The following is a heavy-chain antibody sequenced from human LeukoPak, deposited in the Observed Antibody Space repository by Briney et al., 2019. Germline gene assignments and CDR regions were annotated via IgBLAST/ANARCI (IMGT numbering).Heavy chain of an antibody. V-gene: IGHV1-69*13. D-gene: IGHD5-18*01. CDR1: GGTFSSYA. CDR3: ASIRGYSYGNNREYYFDY. J-gene: IGHJ4*02. Sequence: SVKVSCKASGGTFSSYAISWVRQAPGQGLEWMGGIIPIFGTANYAQKLQGRVTITADESTSTAYMELSSLRSEDTAVYYCASIRGYSYGNNREYYFDYWGQGTLVTVSS. CDR2: IIPIFGTA.